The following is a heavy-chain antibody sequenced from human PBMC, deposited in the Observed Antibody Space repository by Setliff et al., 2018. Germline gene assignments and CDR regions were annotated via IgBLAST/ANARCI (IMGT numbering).Heavy chain of an antibody. Sequence: PSETLSLTCTVSRGSINSGSYFWAWIRQPPGKGLEWIGSIHYSGSTYYNRSLNSRVTMSVDTSKNQFSLNLRYVTAADTAVYYCARGRNVAIRLLDSWGQGNRVTVS. V-gene: IGHV4-39*01. CDR1: RGSINSGSYF. CDR3: ARGRNVAIRLLDS. CDR2: IHYSGST. D-gene: IGHD6-6*01. J-gene: IGHJ4*02.